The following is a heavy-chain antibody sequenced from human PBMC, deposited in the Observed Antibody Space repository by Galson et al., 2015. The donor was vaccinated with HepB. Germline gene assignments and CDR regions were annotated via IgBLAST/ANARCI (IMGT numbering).Heavy chain of an antibody. V-gene: IGHV1-2*02. J-gene: IGHJ4*02. CDR1: GYTFKDYY. CDR2: INPNSGGI. Sequence: SVKVSCKASGYTFKDYYIRWVRQAPGQGPEWMGWINPNSGGIHYAQQFQGRVTMTKDRSVSTAYMQLSSLRSDDTAVYFCARGPNRVWLVQEYHFDHWGQGTPVTVSS. CDR3: ARGPNRVWLVQEYHFDH. D-gene: IGHD6-19*01.